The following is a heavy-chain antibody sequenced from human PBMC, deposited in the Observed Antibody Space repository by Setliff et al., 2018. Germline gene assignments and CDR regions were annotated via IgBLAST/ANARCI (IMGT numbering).Heavy chain of an antibody. CDR3: ARIFNYYDTSGYYRLDAFHI. Sequence: SETLSLTCAVYGESFSGYFWSWIRQTPEKGLEWIGEISHSGNTNYNPSFKSRVTISIDTSKNQFSLKVDSVTAADTAVYYCARIFNYYDTSGYYRLDAFHIWGQGTMVTVSS. J-gene: IGHJ3*02. CDR1: GESFSGYF. D-gene: IGHD3-22*01. CDR2: ISHSGNT. V-gene: IGHV4-34*01.